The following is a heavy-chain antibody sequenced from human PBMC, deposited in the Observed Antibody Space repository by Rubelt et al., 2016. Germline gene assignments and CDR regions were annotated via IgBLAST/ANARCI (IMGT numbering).Heavy chain of an antibody. Sequence: QAPGRGLEWVSAVSGGGGRTYYPDSVRGRFTISRDNSKNTLYLHMNSLRAEDTAVYYCAKSLGSGSNYYYFDYWGQGTLVTVSS. J-gene: IGHJ4*02. V-gene: IGHV3-23*01. CDR2: VSGGGGRT. CDR3: AKSLGSGSNYYYFDY. D-gene: IGHD3-10*01.